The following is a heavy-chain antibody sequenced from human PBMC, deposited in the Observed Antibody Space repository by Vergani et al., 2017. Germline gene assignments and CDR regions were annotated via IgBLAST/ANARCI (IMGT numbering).Heavy chain of an antibody. CDR2: INHRGST. D-gene: IGHD6-19*01. V-gene: IGHV4-34*01. CDR1: GGSFSGHY. Sequence: QLQLQESGPGLLKPSETLSLSSAGYGGSFSGHYWSWIRQPPGKGLEWIGEINHRGSTNYNPSLKTRVTISVDTSKNPFSLKLSSVTAADTAVYFCARHSTVEWMVKLGWIDPWGQGNLVTVSS. CDR3: ARHSTVEWMVKLGWIDP. J-gene: IGHJ5*02.